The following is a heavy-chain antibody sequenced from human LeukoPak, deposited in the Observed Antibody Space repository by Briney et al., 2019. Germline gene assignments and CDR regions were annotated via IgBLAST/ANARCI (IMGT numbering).Heavy chain of an antibody. CDR3: AREGDISGWLDY. CDR2: IYYSGST. CDR1: GGSISSGDYY. J-gene: IGHJ4*02. V-gene: IGHV4-30-4*01. D-gene: IGHD6-19*01. Sequence: PSETLSLTCTVSGGSISSGDYYWSWIRQPPGEGLEWIGYIYYSGSTYYNPSLKSRVTISVDTSKDQFSLKLSSVTAADTAVYYCAREGDISGWLDYWGQGTLVTVSS.